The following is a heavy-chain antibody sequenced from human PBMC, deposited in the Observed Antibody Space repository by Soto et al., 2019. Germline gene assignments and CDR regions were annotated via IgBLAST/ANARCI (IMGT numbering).Heavy chain of an antibody. Sequence: EVQLVESGGGLVQPGRSLRLSCAASGFTFDDYAMHWVRQAPGKGLEWVSGISWNSGSIGYADSVEGRFTISRDNAKNSLYLQMNSLRAEDTALYYCAKGYIVATIAGGLDYYYGMDVWGQGTTVTVSS. D-gene: IGHD5-12*01. CDR2: ISWNSGSI. CDR1: GFTFDDYA. V-gene: IGHV3-9*01. J-gene: IGHJ6*02. CDR3: AKGYIVATIAGGLDYYYGMDV.